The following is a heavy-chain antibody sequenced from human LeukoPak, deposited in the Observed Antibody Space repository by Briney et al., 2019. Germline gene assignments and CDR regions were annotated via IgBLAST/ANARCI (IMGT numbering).Heavy chain of an antibody. CDR2: IYHSGST. J-gene: IGHJ3*02. CDR3: ARWGPVVGIVVVPAAINAFDI. V-gene: IGHV4-39*07. Sequence: PSETLSLTCTVSGGSISSSSYYWSWVRQPPGKGLEWIGEIYHSGSTNYNPSLKSRVTISVDKSKNQFSLKLSSVTAADTAVYYCARWGPVVGIVVVPAAINAFDIWGQGTMVTVSS. D-gene: IGHD2-2*03. CDR1: GGSISSSSYY.